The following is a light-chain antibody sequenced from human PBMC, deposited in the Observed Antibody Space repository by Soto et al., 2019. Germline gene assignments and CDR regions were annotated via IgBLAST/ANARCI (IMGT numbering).Light chain of an antibody. V-gene: IGLV2-8*01. CDR3: SSYAGSNNGV. CDR2: EVS. Sequence: QSALTQPPSASGSPGQSVTISCTGTSSDVGDYNYVSWYQQHPGKAPKLMIYEVSKRRSGVPDRFSGSKSGNTASLTVSGLQAEDEADYYCSSYAGSNNGVFGGGTKLTVL. CDR1: SSDVGDYNY. J-gene: IGLJ3*02.